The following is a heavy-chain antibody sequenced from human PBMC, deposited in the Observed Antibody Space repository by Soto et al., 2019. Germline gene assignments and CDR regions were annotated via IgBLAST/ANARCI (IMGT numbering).Heavy chain of an antibody. CDR1: GGSFSGYY. CDR3: ARGDPLFDY. J-gene: IGHJ4*02. V-gene: IGHV4-34*01. CDR2: INHGGST. Sequence: SETLSLTCAVYGGSFSGYYWSWIRQPPGKGLEWIGEINHGGSTNYNPSLKSRVTISVDTSKNQFSLKLSSVTAADTAVYYCARGDPLFDYWGQGTLVTVSS.